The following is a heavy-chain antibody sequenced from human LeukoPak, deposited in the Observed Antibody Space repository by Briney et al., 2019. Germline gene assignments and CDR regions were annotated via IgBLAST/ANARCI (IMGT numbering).Heavy chain of an antibody. J-gene: IGHJ3*02. V-gene: IGHV4-4*02. D-gene: IGHD3-9*01. CDR1: GGSVSSTNW. CDR3: ARQGYDILTGYIDAFDI. CDR2: IYHSGST. Sequence: SETLSLTCGVSGGSVSSTNWWSWVRQPPGKGLEWIGEIYHSGSTNYNPSLKSRVTISIDTSKNQFSLKLRSVTAADTAIYYCARQGYDILTGYIDAFDIWGQGTMVTVSS.